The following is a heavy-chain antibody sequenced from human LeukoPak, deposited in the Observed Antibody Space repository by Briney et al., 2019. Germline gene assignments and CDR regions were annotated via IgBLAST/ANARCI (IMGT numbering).Heavy chain of an antibody. CDR2: IHYTGST. CDR3: ARVQNYCDSSFR. D-gene: IGHD3-22*01. CDR1: GGSISSYY. V-gene: IGHV4-59*01. Sequence: PSETLSLTCTVSGGSISSYYWSWIRQPPGKGLEWIGYIHYTGSTNYNPSLRSQVTISVDTSKTQFSLKLSSVTAADTALYFCARVQNYCDSSFRWGQGILVTVSS. J-gene: IGHJ4*02.